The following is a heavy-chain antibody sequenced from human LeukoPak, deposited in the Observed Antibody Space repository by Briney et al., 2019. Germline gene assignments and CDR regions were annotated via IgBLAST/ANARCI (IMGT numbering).Heavy chain of an antibody. Sequence: RGESLKISCKGSGYSFTGYWIAWVRQMPGKGLEWMGIIYPDDSDTRYSPSFQGQVTISADKSINTAYLQWSGLKASDTAMYYCARERPHDAFDIWGQGTMVTVSS. CDR2: IYPDDSDT. CDR1: GYSFTGYW. CDR3: ARERPHDAFDI. V-gene: IGHV5-51*01. J-gene: IGHJ3*02.